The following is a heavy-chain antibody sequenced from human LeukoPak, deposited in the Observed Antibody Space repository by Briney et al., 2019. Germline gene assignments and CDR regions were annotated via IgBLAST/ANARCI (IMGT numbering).Heavy chain of an antibody. CDR3: ARQRPQYYYDSSGYYY. CDR2: INHSGST. J-gene: IGHJ4*02. D-gene: IGHD3-22*01. Sequence: GSLRLSCAASGFTFSDYYWSWIRQPPGKGLEWIGEINHSGSTNYNPSLKSRVTISVDTSKNQFSLKLSSVTAADTAVYYCARQRPQYYYDSSGYYYWGQGTLVTVSS. V-gene: IGHV4-34*01. CDR1: GFTFSDYY.